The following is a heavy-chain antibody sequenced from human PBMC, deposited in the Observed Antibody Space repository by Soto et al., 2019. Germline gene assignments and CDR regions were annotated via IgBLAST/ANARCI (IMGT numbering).Heavy chain of an antibody. Sequence: PGESLKISCKGSGYSFTSYWIGWVRQMSGKGLEWMGIIYPGDSDTRYSPSFQGQVTISADKSISTAYLQWSSLKASDTAMYYCAGLSGCSNGVCYKFDYWGQGTLVTVSS. D-gene: IGHD2-8*01. V-gene: IGHV5-51*01. CDR2: IYPGDSDT. CDR3: AGLSGCSNGVCYKFDY. J-gene: IGHJ4*02. CDR1: GYSFTSYW.